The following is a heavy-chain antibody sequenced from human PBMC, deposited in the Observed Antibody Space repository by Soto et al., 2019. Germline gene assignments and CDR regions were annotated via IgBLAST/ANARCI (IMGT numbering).Heavy chain of an antibody. V-gene: IGHV6-1*01. CDR1: GDSVSSNTVA. D-gene: IGHD4-17*01. CDR2: TYYRSKWYD. Sequence: SQTLSLTCAISGDSVSSNTVAWNWIRQSPSRGLEWLGRTYYRSKWYDDYAESVKSRITINPDTSKNQFSLHLNSVTLEDTAVYYCALSYTVTTDYWGQGTLVTVSS. J-gene: IGHJ4*02. CDR3: ALSYTVTTDY.